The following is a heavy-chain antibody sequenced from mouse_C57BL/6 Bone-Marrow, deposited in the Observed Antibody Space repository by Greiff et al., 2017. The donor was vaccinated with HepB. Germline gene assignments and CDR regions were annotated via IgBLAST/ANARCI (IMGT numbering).Heavy chain of an antibody. CDR2: IDPNSGGT. D-gene: IGHD2-3*01. Sequence: QVQLQQPGAELVKPGASVKLSCKASGYTFTSYWMHWVKQRPGRGLEWIGRIDPNSGGTKYNEKFKSKATLTVDKPSSTAYMQISSLTSEDSAVYYCARVYDGYYGGAMDYWGQGTSVTVSS. J-gene: IGHJ4*01. CDR1: GYTFTSYW. CDR3: ARVYDGYYGGAMDY. V-gene: IGHV1-72*01.